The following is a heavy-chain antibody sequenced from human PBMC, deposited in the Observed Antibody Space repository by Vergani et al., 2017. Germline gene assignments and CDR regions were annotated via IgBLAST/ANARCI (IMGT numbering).Heavy chain of an antibody. CDR3: ARDSRWYYYYGMDV. CDR2: IKQDGSEK. J-gene: IGHJ6*02. V-gene: IGHV3-7*01. Sequence: EVQLVESGGGLVQPGGSLRLSCAASGFTFSSYWMSWVRQAPGKGLEWVANIKQDGSEKYYVDSVKGRFTISRDNAKNSLYLQMNSLRAEDTAVYYCARDSRWYYYYGMDVWGQGTTVTVSS. CDR1: GFTFSSYW. D-gene: IGHD5-24*01.